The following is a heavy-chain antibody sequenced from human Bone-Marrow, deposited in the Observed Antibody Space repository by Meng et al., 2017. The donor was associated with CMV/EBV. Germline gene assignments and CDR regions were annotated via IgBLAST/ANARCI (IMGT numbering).Heavy chain of an antibody. CDR1: GGTFSSYA. Sequence: SVKVSCKASGGTFSSYAISWVRQAPGQGLEWMGGIIPILGIANYAQKFQGRVPITADKSTSTAYMELSSLRSEDTAVYYCARESSGYVGDGWFDPWGQGTLVTVSS. J-gene: IGHJ5*02. CDR3: ARESSGYVGDGWFDP. V-gene: IGHV1-69*10. D-gene: IGHD5-12*01. CDR2: IIPILGIA.